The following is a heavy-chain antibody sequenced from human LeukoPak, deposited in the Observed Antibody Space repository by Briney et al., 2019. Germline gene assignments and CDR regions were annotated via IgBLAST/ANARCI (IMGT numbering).Heavy chain of an antibody. J-gene: IGHJ4*02. V-gene: IGHV1-69*01. CDR2: IIPIFNTT. D-gene: IGHD2-2*01. CDR1: GGTFSSYA. Sequence: SVKVSCKTSGGTFSSYAISWVRQAPGQGLERMGGIIPIFNTTNYAQKFQARVTITADESTNTAYMELGSLRSEDTAVYYCATEYCTTSSCYPPFDYWGQGTLVTVSS. CDR3: ATEYCTTSSCYPPFDY.